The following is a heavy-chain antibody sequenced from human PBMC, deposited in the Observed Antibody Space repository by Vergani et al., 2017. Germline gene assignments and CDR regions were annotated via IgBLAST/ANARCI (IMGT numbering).Heavy chain of an antibody. V-gene: IGHV4-39*07. J-gene: IGHJ4*02. CDR1: GGSISSSSYY. D-gene: IGHD6-19*01. CDR2: IYYSGST. Sequence: QLQLQESGPGLVKPSETLSLTCTVSGGSISSSSYYWGWIRQPPGKGLEWIGSIYYSGSTYYNPSLKSRVTISVDTSKNQFSLKLSSVTAADTAVYYCARDSSGWYDLVYWGQGTLVNVSS. CDR3: ARDSSGWYDLVY.